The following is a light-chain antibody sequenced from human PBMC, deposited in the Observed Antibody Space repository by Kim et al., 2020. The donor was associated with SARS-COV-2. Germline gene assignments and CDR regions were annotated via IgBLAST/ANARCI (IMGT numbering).Light chain of an antibody. CDR1: NSNIGTNT. Sequence: QSVLTQPPSASGTPGQRVTISCSGSNSNIGTNTILWYQQVPGAAPKLLIYRNNERPPGVPYRFSGSKSGNTASLAISGLQSEDEADYYCAACDDSLPCRVFGGGTQLTVL. V-gene: IGLV1-44*01. CDR2: RNN. CDR3: AACDDSLPCRV. J-gene: IGLJ2*01.